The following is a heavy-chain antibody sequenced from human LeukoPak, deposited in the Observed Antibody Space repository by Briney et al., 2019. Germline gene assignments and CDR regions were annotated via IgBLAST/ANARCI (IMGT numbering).Heavy chain of an antibody. CDR3: ARIAIPGRHYFDP. J-gene: IGHJ5*01. D-gene: IGHD2-2*02. Sequence: ASVKVSCKASGYSFTDYSMHWVRQAPGQGLEWMGWINPNSGGTDYAQEFRGRVTMTGDTSISTAYMELSRLRSDDTAVCYCARIAIPGRHYFDPWGQGTLVTVSS. V-gene: IGHV1-2*02. CDR1: GYSFTDYS. CDR2: INPNSGGT.